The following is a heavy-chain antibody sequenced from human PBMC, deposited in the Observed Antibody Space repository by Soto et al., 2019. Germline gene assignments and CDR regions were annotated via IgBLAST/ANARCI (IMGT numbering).Heavy chain of an antibody. Sequence: SVKFSCKASAGTFSSDFISWVRQAPGQGLEWVGGTIARFGSANFAQKCQGRVTITADRFTSTVYMELSSLTSEDTATYYYYGMDVWGQGTTVTVSS. V-gene: IGHV1-69*06. CDR1: AGTFSSDF. CDR3: YGMDV. J-gene: IGHJ6*02. CDR2: TIARFGSA.